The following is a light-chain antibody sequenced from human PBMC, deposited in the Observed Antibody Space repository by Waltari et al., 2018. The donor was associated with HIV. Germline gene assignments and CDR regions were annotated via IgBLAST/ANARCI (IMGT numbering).Light chain of an antibody. V-gene: IGLV1-47*01. CDR3: AAWDDSLWV. CDR1: SSNIGSNY. J-gene: IGLJ3*02. Sequence: QSVMTQQPSASGTPGQRVTISCSGSSSNIGSNYVYWYQQLPGTAPKLLIYTNNQRPSGVPDRFSGSKSGTSASLAISGLRSEDEADYYCAAWDDSLWVFGGGTKLTVL. CDR2: TNN.